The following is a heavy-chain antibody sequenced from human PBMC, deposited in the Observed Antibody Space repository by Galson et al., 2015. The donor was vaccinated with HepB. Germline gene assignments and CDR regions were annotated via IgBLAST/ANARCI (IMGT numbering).Heavy chain of an antibody. J-gene: IGHJ4*02. CDR3: VKESTSGLHFFGPFDY. V-gene: IGHV3-64D*06. CDR1: GFTFSSYA. CDR2: ISSNGGST. D-gene: IGHD3-16*01. Sequence: SLRLSCAASGFTFSSYAMHWVRQAPGKGLEYVSAISSNGGSTYYADSVKGRFTISRDNSKNTLYLQMSSLRAEDTAVYYCVKESTSGLHFFGPFDYWGQGTLVTVSS.